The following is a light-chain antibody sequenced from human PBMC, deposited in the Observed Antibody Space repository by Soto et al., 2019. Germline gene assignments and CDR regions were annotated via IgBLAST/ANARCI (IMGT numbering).Light chain of an antibody. CDR2: TTN. V-gene: IGLV7-43*01. CDR3: LLYYGGSQLM. Sequence: QAVVTQEPSLTVSPGGTVTLTCASSTGAVTSGHYASWFQQKPGRAPRTLIYTTNSRHSWTPARFSGSLLGGKAALTLSAVQPEYEAEYYCLLYYGGSQLMFGGGTKLTLL. CDR1: TGAVTSGHY. J-gene: IGLJ3*02.